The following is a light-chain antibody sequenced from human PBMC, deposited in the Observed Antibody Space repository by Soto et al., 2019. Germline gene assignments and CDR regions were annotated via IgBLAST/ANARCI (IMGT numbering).Light chain of an antibody. CDR1: QSVSSSY. Sequence: ESVLTQSPGTLSMSPGERATLSCRASQSVSSSYSAWYQQKPGQAPRLLIYGASSRATGIPDRFSGSGSGTDFTLTISRLEPEDFAVYYCQQYGSSPFTFGPGTTVDIK. CDR2: GAS. CDR3: QQYGSSPFT. V-gene: IGKV3-20*01. J-gene: IGKJ3*01.